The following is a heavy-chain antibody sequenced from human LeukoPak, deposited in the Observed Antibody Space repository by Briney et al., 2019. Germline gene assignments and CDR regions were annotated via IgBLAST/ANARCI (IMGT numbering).Heavy chain of an antibody. J-gene: IGHJ5*02. D-gene: IGHD3-3*01. CDR1: GGSVTSGNYY. CDR2: IYYSGST. CDR3: ARAPYYDFWSGYYGGNWFDP. Sequence: PSETLSLTCTVSGGSVTSGNYYWNWIRQPAGKGLEWIGYIYYSGSTNYNPSLKSRVTISVDTSKNQFSLKLSSVTAADTAVYYCARAPYYDFWSGYYGGNWFDPWGQGTLVTVSS. V-gene: IGHV4-61*10.